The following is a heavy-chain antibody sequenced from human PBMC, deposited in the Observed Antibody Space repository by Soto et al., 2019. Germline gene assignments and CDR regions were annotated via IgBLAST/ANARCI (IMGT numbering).Heavy chain of an antibody. Sequence: SVKVSCKASGGTFSSYAISWVRQAPGQGLEWMGGIIPIFGTANYAQKFQGRVTITADESTSTAYMELSSLRSEDTAVYYCARVSDSSGYYYGYGMDVWGHGTTVTVSS. J-gene: IGHJ6*02. CDR3: ARVSDSSGYYYGYGMDV. CDR1: GGTFSSYA. V-gene: IGHV1-69*13. CDR2: IIPIFGTA. D-gene: IGHD3-22*01.